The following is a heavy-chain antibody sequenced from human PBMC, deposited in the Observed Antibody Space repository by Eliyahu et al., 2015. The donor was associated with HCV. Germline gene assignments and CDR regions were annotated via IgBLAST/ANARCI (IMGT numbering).Heavy chain of an antibody. J-gene: IGHJ5*02. D-gene: IGHD2-2*01. CDR3: AKDRCSSASCSANWFDP. CDR1: GFTFSXFA. V-gene: IGHV3-23*01. Sequence: EVQLLESGGGLVQPGGSLRLSCAASGFTFSXFAMNWVRQAPGKGLEWVSGTSGTGGSTHYADSVKGRFTISRDNSKNTLYLQMNSLRAEDTALYYCAKDRCSSASCSANWFDPWFQGTLVTVSS. CDR2: TSGTGGST.